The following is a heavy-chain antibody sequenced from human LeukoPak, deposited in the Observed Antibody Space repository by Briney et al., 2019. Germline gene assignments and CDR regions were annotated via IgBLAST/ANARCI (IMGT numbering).Heavy chain of an antibody. CDR2: IIPILGIA. Sequence: SVKVSCKASGGTFSSYAISWVRQAPGQGLEWMGRIIPILGIANYAQKFQGRVTITAGKSTSTAYMELSSLRSEDTAVYYCARGMPPSTSKVPLSYWGQGTLVTVSS. CDR3: ARGMPPSTSKVPLSY. J-gene: IGHJ4*02. D-gene: IGHD1-1*01. V-gene: IGHV1-69*04. CDR1: GGTFSSYA.